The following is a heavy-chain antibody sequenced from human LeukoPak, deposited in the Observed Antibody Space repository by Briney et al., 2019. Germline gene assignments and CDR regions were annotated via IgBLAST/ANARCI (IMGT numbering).Heavy chain of an antibody. CDR3: AKGIFSGSPD. J-gene: IGHJ4*02. CDR2: IRASGGTT. CDR1: GFTFSSYG. Sequence: PGGSLILSCAASGFTFSSYGMTRVRQAPGKGLEWVSGIRASGGTTYYADSVKGRFTISRDNSKNTLYLQMTSLRADDTAVYYCAKGIFSGSPDWGQGTLVTVSS. V-gene: IGHV3-23*01. D-gene: IGHD1-26*01.